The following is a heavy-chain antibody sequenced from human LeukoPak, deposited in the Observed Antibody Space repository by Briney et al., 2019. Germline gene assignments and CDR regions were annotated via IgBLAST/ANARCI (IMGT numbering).Heavy chain of an antibody. CDR2: ILYSGIT. CDR1: GFTFSSYW. CDR3: ARQEVGAGYCSSTSCAEPHWFDP. J-gene: IGHJ5*02. D-gene: IGHD2-2*01. V-gene: IGHV4-39*01. Sequence: PGGSLRLSCAASGFTFSSYWMSWIRQPPGKGLEWIGTILYSGITFYNAPLKSRVTISVDTSKNQFSLKLNSVTAADTAIYFCARQEVGAGYCSSTSCAEPHWFDPWGQGTLVTVSS.